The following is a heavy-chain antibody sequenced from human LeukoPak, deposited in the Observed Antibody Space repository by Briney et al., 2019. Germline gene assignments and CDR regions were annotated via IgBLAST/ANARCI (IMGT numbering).Heavy chain of an antibody. CDR1: GGSFSSYY. D-gene: IGHD4-17*01. V-gene: IGHV4-39*07. J-gene: IGHJ2*01. Sequence: ASETLSLTCAVYGGSFSSYYWGWIRQPPGKGLEWIGSIYYSGSTYYNPSLKSRVTISVDTSKNQFSLKLSSVTAADTAVYYCARDLAMTTVTTLWYFDLWGRGTLVTVSS. CDR2: IYYSGST. CDR3: ARDLAMTTVTTLWYFDL.